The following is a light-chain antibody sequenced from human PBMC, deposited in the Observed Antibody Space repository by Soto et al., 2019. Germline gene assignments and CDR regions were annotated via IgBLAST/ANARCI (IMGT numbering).Light chain of an antibody. Sequence: QSALTQPTSASGSPGQSVTISCTGTSSDVGGYNYVSWYQQHPGTAPKLMIYEVSKRPSGVPHRFSGSKSGNTASLTVSGLQAEDEADYYCSSYAGSSNWMFGGGTKVTVL. J-gene: IGLJ3*02. CDR3: SSYAGSSNWM. CDR2: EVS. V-gene: IGLV2-8*01. CDR1: SSDVGGYNY.